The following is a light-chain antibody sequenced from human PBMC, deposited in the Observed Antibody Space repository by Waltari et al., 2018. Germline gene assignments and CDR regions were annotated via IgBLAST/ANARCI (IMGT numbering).Light chain of an antibody. Sequence: EIVMTQSPATLSVSPGERATLSCRASQSVSSDLAWYQQKPGQAPRRPIYGASTRATGIPARFRGSVSGTEFTLTISSLQSEDFAVYYCQQYNNWPPWTFGQGTKVEIK. J-gene: IGKJ1*01. CDR2: GAS. CDR1: QSVSSD. V-gene: IGKV3-15*01. CDR3: QQYNNWPPWT.